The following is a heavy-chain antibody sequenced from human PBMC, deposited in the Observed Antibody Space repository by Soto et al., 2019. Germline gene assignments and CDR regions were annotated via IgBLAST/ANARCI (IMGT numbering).Heavy chain of an antibody. CDR2: INHSGST. J-gene: IGHJ4*02. V-gene: IGHV4-34*01. CDR3: ARERWGSVY. D-gene: IGHD2-21*01. Sequence: SETLSLTCAVYGGSFSGYYWSWIRQPPGKGLEWIGEINHSGSTNYNPSLKSRVTISVDTSKNQFSLKLSSVTAADTAVYYCARERWGSVYWGQGTLVTVS. CDR1: GGSFSGYY.